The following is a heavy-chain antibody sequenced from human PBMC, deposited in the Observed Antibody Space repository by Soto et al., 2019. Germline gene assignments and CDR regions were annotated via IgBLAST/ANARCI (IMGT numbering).Heavy chain of an antibody. CDR1: GSTFSGHA. D-gene: IGHD2-21*02. CDR3: ARDTADGMDV. CDR2: INAKGDTT. J-gene: IGHJ6*02. V-gene: IGHV3-64*01. Sequence: EMQVVESGGGLVQPGGSLRLSCAASGSTFSGHAIHWVRQAQGKGLEIASTINAKGDTTYYANSVNGRFSISRDNSKNTLYLQMGSLRGEATAVYYCARDTADGMDVWGQGTTVIVSS.